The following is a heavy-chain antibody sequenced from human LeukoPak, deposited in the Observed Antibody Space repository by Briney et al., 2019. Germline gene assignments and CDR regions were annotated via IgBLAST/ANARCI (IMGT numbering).Heavy chain of an antibody. CDR3: AREVPWFGELLPRDQSTRRYGMDV. Sequence: SETLSLTCTVSGGSISSYYWSWIRQPAGKGLEWSGRIYTSGSTNYNPSLKSRVTMSVDTSKNQFSLKLRSVTAADTAVYYCAREVPWFGELLPRDQSTRRYGMDVWGQGTTVTVSS. J-gene: IGHJ6*02. CDR1: GGSISSYY. D-gene: IGHD3-10*01. CDR2: IYTSGST. V-gene: IGHV4-4*07.